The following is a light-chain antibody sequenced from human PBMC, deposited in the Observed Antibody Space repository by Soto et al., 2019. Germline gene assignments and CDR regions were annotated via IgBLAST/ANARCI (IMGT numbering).Light chain of an antibody. Sequence: DIQMTQSPSSLSASVGDRVTITCRASQGISSWLAWYQQKPGKAPKLLIHDASSLESGVPSRFSGSGAGTEFTLTISSLQPDDFATYYCQHYYGFSRTFGQGTKVDIK. V-gene: IGKV1-5*01. CDR3: QHYYGFSRT. CDR1: QGISSW. CDR2: DAS. J-gene: IGKJ1*01.